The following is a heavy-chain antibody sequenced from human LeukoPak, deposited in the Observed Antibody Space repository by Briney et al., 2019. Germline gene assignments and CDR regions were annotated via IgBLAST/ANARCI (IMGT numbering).Heavy chain of an antibody. CDR2: FDPEGGEF. CDR1: GYTLAEVS. CDR3: ATDSVGGFEKFGALDI. J-gene: IGHJ3*02. V-gene: IGHV1-24*01. D-gene: IGHD3-16*01. Sequence: ASVKVSCKVSGYTLAEVSIHWVRQAPGKGLEWMGGFDPEGGEFIYSQKFQGRVAMTEDTSTDTAYMELSSLRSDDTAVYYCATDSVGGFEKFGALDIWGQETMVTVSS.